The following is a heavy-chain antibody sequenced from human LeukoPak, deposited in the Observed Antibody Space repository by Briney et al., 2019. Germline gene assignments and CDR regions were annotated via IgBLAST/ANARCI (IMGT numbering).Heavy chain of an antibody. CDR2: INPNSGDT. J-gene: IGHJ5*02. CDR1: GYTFSDYY. V-gene: IGHV1-2*02. CDR3: ARDHWKYNNWFDP. D-gene: IGHD1-7*01. Sequence: ASVKVSCKASGYTFSDYYMHWVRQAPGQGLEWMGWINPNSGDTNYAQKFQGRVTMTRDTPITTAHMELSRLRSDDTAVYYCARDHWKYNNWFDPWGPGTLVTVSS.